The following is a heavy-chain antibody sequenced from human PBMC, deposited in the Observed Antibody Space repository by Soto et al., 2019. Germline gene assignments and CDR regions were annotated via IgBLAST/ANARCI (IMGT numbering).Heavy chain of an antibody. CDR1: GGSFSGYY. D-gene: IGHD3-10*01. J-gene: IGHJ4*02. V-gene: IGHV4-34*01. CDR2: INHSGST. Sequence: PSETLSLTCAVYGGSFSGYYWSWIRQPPGKGLEWIGEINHSGSTNYNPSLKSRVTISVDTSKNQFSLKLSSVTAADTAAYYCARGVYYGSGSYPRRAFDYWGQGTLVTVSS. CDR3: ARGVYYGSGSYPRRAFDY.